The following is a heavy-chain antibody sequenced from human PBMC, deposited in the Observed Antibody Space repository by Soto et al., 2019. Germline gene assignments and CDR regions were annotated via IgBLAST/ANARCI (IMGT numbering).Heavy chain of an antibody. V-gene: IGHV4-39*01. CDR3: ARHVGFWSGEESAADY. J-gene: IGHJ4*02. Sequence: QLQLQESGPGLVKPSETLSLTCTVSGGSISSSSYYWGWIRQPPGKGLEWIGSIYYSGSTYYNPSLKSRVTISVDTSKNQFSLKLSSVTAADTAVYYCARHVGFWSGEESAADYWGQGTLVTVSS. CDR1: GGSISSSSYY. D-gene: IGHD3-3*01. CDR2: IYYSGST.